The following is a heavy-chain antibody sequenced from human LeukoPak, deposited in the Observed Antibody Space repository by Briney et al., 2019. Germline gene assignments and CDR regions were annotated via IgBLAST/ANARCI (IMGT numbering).Heavy chain of an antibody. CDR2: ISYDGSNK. V-gene: IGHV3-30*04. Sequence: GGSLRLSCAASGFTFSSYAMHWVRQAPGKGLEWVAVISYDGSNKYYADSVKGRFTISRDNSKNTLYLQMNSLRAEDTAVYYCAKDAYYDILTDLDYWGQGTLVTVSS. J-gene: IGHJ4*02. D-gene: IGHD3-9*01. CDR1: GFTFSSYA. CDR3: AKDAYYDILTDLDY.